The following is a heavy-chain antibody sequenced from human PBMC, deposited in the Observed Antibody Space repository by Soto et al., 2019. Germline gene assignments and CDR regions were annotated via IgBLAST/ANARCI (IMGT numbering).Heavy chain of an antibody. CDR2: ISYDGSDK. CDR3: ERGPNYDDDSAYFAY. Sequence: QPGGSLRLSCAASGFSLSTYAVHWVRQAPGKGLEWVALISYDGSDKYYADSVKGRFTISRDNSRNTLSLQMNSLRAEDTALYYCERGPNYDDDSAYFAYWGRGTLVTVSS. J-gene: IGHJ4*02. CDR1: GFSLSTYA. D-gene: IGHD3-22*01. V-gene: IGHV3-30*04.